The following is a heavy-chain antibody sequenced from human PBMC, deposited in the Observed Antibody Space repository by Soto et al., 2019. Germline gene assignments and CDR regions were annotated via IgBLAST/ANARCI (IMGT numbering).Heavy chain of an antibody. J-gene: IGHJ4*02. CDR3: ARDVEMATIRHYYFDY. CDR2: INPSGGST. V-gene: IGHV1-46*03. Sequence: GASVKVSCKASGYTFTSYYMHWVRQAPGQGLEWMGIINPSGGSTSYAQKFQGRVTMTRDTSTSTVYMELSSLRSGDTAVYYCARDVEMATIRHYYFDYWGQGTLVTVSS. CDR1: GYTFTSYY. D-gene: IGHD5-12*01.